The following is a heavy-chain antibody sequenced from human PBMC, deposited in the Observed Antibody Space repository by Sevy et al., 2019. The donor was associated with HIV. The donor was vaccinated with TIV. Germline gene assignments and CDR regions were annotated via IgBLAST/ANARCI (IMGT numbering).Heavy chain of an antibody. J-gene: IGHJ4*02. CDR2: IYPDDSET. Sequence: GESLKISCKGSGYSFTDHWIGWVRQKPGKGLEWMGIIYPDDSETRYSPSFQGQVTFSADKSINTAYLQWSRLKASDTAMYYCATSRSGYLDSSGYYIYRGQGTLVNVSS. CDR1: GYSFTDHW. CDR3: ATSRSGYLDSSGYYIY. V-gene: IGHV5-51*01. D-gene: IGHD3-22*01.